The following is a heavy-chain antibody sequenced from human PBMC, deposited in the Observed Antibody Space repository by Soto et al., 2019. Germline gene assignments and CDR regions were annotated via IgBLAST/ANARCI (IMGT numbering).Heavy chain of an antibody. CDR3: ARSPRWRTAFTFDY. V-gene: IGHV4-61*01. Sequence: SETLSLTSAVSGDSVSNDNYYWSWIRQPPGKELEWIGYIYYSGTTNYNSYLKSRLRLSVDMSKNQFSLNLASVTAADTAVYFCARSPRWRTAFTFDYWGQGALVTVSS. CDR1: GDSVSNDNYY. J-gene: IGHJ4*02. D-gene: IGHD1-1*01. CDR2: IYYSGTT.